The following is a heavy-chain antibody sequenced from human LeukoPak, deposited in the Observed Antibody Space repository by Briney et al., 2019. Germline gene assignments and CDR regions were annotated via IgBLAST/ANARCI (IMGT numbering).Heavy chain of an antibody. D-gene: IGHD3-10*01. CDR1: GYSFNSHH. CDR2: KFSHDGTT. CDR3: ARDSGNFHYDMDV. V-gene: IGHV1-46*02. Sequence: ASVKVSCKTSGYSFNSHHVHWVRQAPGQGLEWMGVKFSHDGTTSYTQNFQGRLTMTRDTSTSTVYMELSSLRSEDTAVYYCARDSGNFHYDMDVWGQGTTVIVSS. J-gene: IGHJ6*02.